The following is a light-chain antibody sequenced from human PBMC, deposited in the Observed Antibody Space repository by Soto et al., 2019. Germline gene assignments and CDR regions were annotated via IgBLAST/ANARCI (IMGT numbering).Light chain of an antibody. CDR1: QSVSSTY. CDR2: GAS. CDR3: QQYDTSLWT. V-gene: IGKV3-20*01. Sequence: EIELTQSPGPLSLSPGETATLSCRASQSVSSTYLAWYQQKPGQAPRLLIYGASSRATGVPDRFSASGSGTDFTLTISRLEPDDFAVYYCQQYDTSLWTFGQGTKVDIK. J-gene: IGKJ1*01.